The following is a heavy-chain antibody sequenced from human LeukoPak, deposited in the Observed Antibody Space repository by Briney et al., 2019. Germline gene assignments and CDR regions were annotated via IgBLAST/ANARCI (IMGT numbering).Heavy chain of an antibody. V-gene: IGHV4-4*07. Sequence: SETLSLTCTVSGGSISSYYWSWIRQPAGKGLEWIGRIYTSGSTNYNLSLKSRVTMSVDTSKNQFSLKLSSVTAADTAVYYCARAVDYGDYSNWFDPWGQGTLVTVSS. J-gene: IGHJ5*02. CDR2: IYTSGST. D-gene: IGHD4-17*01. CDR3: ARAVDYGDYSNWFDP. CDR1: GGSISSYY.